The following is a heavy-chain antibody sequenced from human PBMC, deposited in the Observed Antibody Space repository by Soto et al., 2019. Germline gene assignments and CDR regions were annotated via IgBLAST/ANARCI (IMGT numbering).Heavy chain of an antibody. CDR1: GYTFTSYG. CDR2: ISGYNNNK. D-gene: IGHD6-13*01. J-gene: IGHJ4*02. Sequence: QIQMVQSGTEVREPGASVKVSCQASGYTFTSYGIIWVRQAPGQGLELMGWISGYNNNKNYAQKYPATVTMTTDTSTRTAYMELRSLRSDDTAVYYCARVGAIAPAEGDYWGQGTLVTVSS. V-gene: IGHV1-18*01. CDR3: ARVGAIAPAEGDY.